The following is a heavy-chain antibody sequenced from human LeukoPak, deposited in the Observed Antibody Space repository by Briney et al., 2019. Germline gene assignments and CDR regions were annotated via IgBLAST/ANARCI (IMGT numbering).Heavy chain of an antibody. CDR1: GGSISSYY. V-gene: IGHV4-59*12. CDR3: ARVRSSGWSSVDY. J-gene: IGHJ4*02. CDR2: IYYSGST. Sequence: SETLSLTCTVSGGSISSYYWSWIRQPPGKGLEWIGYIYYSGSTNYNPSLKSRVTISVDTSKNQFSLKLSSVTAADTAVYYCARVRSSGWSSVDYWGQGTLVTVST. D-gene: IGHD6-19*01.